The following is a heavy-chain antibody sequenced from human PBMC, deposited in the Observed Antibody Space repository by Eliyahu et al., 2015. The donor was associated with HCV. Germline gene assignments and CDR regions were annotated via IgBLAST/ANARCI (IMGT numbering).Heavy chain of an antibody. J-gene: IGHJ4*02. Sequence: EVQLVESGGGLVKPGGPLRLSCAASGFXFSNAWMXXVRQAPGKGLEWXGRIKSKTDGGTTDYAAPVKGRFTISRDDSKNTLYLQMNSLKTEDTAVYYCTTAMGPYYDSSGYYFASFDYWGQGTLVTVSS. CDR3: TTAMGPYYDSSGYYFASFDY. D-gene: IGHD3-22*01. CDR1: GFXFSNAW. CDR2: IKSKTDGGTT. V-gene: IGHV3-15*07.